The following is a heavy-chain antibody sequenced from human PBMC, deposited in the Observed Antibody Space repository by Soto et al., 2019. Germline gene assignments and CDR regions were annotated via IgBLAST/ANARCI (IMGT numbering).Heavy chain of an antibody. CDR1: GGSFSSYA. J-gene: IGHJ4*02. CDR2: SIPSFGRT. V-gene: IGHV1-69*06. Sequence: ASVKVSCKASGGSFSSYAISWARQAPGQGLEWMGGSIPSFGRTNYAQKFQGRATMTADKSTSTAYMERSSLTSDDTAVYYCARCFLHGYLFDYWGQGTPVTVSS. D-gene: IGHD5-12*01. CDR3: ARCFLHGYLFDY.